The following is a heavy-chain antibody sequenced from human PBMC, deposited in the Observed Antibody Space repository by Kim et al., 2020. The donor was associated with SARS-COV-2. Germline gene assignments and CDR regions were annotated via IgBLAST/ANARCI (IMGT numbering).Heavy chain of an antibody. CDR2: ISGSGGST. D-gene: IGHD3-10*01. CDR1: GFTFSSYA. Sequence: GGSLRLSCAASGFTFSSYAMSWVRQAPGKGLEWVSAISGSGGSTYYADYVKGRFTISRDNSKNTLYLQMNSLRAEDTAVYYCAKVLKKVHVPLWFGESNGTFDIWGQGTMVTVSS. V-gene: IGHV3-23*01. J-gene: IGHJ3*02. CDR3: AKVLKKVHVPLWFGESNGTFDI.